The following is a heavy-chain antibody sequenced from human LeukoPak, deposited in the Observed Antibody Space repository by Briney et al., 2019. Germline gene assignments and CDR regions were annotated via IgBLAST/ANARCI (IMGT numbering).Heavy chain of an antibody. V-gene: IGHV1-2*02. CDR2: INPNSGGT. CDR3: ARDFLNYFDY. J-gene: IGHJ4*02. Sequence: ASVNVSCKPSGYTFTGYYMHWVRQAPGQGLEWMGWINPNSGGTNYAQKFHGRVTMTRHTSISTANMELSRLRSDDTAVYYCARDFLNYFDYWGQGTLVTVSS. D-gene: IGHD2/OR15-2a*01. CDR1: GYTFTGYY.